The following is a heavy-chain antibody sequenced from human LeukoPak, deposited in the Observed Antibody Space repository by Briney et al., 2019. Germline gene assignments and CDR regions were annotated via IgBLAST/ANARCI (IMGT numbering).Heavy chain of an antibody. CDR2: IKSKTDGGTA. Sequence: TGGSLRLSCAASGITFISAWMNWVRQAPGKGLEWVGRIKSKTDGGTAEYAAPVKGRFIISRDDSKNTLYLQMNSLNSDDTGVYYCATPLRGVGFWGQGTLVTVPS. J-gene: IGHJ4*02. CDR1: GITFISAW. V-gene: IGHV3-15*01. CDR3: ATPLRGVGF. D-gene: IGHD3-3*01.